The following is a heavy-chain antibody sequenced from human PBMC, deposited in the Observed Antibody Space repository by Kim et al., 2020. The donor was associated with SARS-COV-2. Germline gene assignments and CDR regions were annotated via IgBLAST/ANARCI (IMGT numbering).Heavy chain of an antibody. J-gene: IGHJ4*02. Sequence: DSVKGRFTIARDNAKNSLYLQMNSLRAEDTAVYYCASTRRRDYGDYTFDYWGQRTLVTISS. V-gene: IGHV3-21*01. D-gene: IGHD4-17*01. CDR3: ASTRRRDYGDYTFDY.